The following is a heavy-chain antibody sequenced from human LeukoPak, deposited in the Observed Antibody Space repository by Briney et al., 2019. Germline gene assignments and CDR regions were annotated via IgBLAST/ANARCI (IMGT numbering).Heavy chain of an antibody. CDR3: ARGTYYYDSSGYPTDDDY. J-gene: IGHJ4*02. D-gene: IGHD3-22*01. V-gene: IGHV1-46*01. CDR1: GYTFTSYY. CDR2: INPSGGNT. Sequence: ASVKVSCKASGYTFTSYYMHWVRQAPGQGLEWMGIINPSGGNTSYAQKFQGRVTMTRDTSTSTVYMELSSLRSEDTAVYYCARGTYYYDSSGYPTDDDYWGQGTLVTVSS.